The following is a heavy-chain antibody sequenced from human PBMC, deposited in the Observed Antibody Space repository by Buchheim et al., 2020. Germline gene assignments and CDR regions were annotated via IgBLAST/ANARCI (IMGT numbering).Heavy chain of an antibody. CDR2: ISGSGGST. J-gene: IGHJ6*02. D-gene: IGHD3/OR15-3a*01. CDR1: GFTFSSYA. CDR3: AKITRILDLDYYYYGMDV. V-gene: IGHV3-23*04. Sequence: VQLVESGGGLVKPGGSLRLSCAASGFTFSSYAMSWVRQAPGKGLEWVSAISGSGGSTYYAASVKGRFTISRDNSKNTLYLQMNSLRAEDTAVYYCAKITRILDLDYYYYGMDVWGQGTT.